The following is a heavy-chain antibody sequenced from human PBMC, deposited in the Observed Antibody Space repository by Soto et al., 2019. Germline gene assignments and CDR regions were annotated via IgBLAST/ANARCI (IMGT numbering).Heavy chain of an antibody. Sequence: QVQLQESGPGLVKPSETLSLTCTVSGDTISRYYWSWIRQPPGKGLEWIGYIYYTGSTNYNPSLKSRVTISIDTSKNQFSLKMTSVTAADTAVYYCARLGTEVTPFHWIDPWGQGTLVTVSS. V-gene: IGHV4-59*08. CDR3: ARLGTEVTPFHWIDP. CDR2: IYYTGST. D-gene: IGHD1-1*01. J-gene: IGHJ5*02. CDR1: GDTISRYY.